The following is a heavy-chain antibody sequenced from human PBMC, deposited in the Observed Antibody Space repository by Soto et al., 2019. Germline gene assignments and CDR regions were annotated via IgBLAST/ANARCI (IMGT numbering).Heavy chain of an antibody. D-gene: IGHD1-26*01. CDR1: GFTFSSYA. CDR2: ISYDGSNK. J-gene: IGHJ3*02. V-gene: IGHV3-30-3*01. CDR3: ARVPDDIVGATGDAFDI. Sequence: QVQLVESGGGVVQPGRSLRLSCAASGFTFSSYAMHWVRQAPGKGLEWVAVISYDGSNKYYADSVKGRFTISRDNSKNTLYLQMNSLRAEDTVVYYCARVPDDIVGATGDAFDIWGQGTMVTVSS.